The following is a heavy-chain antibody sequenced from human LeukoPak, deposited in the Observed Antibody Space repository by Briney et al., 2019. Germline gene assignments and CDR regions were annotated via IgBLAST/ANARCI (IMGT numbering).Heavy chain of an antibody. CDR3: ARILPPPIRFLEWLSARSDASDI. D-gene: IGHD3-3*01. CDR1: GGSISSSSYY. J-gene: IGHJ3*02. V-gene: IGHV4-39*01. Sequence: SETLSLTCTVSGGSISSSSYYWGWIRQPPGKGLEWIGSIYYSGSTYYNPSLKSRVTISVDTSKNQFSLKLSSVTAADTAVYYCARILPPPIRFLEWLSARSDASDIWGQGTMVTVSS. CDR2: IYYSGST.